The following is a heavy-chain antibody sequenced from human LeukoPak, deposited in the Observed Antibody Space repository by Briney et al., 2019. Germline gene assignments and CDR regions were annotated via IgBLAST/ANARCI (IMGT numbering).Heavy chain of an antibody. J-gene: IGHJ4*02. CDR2: INWNGGST. D-gene: IGHD3-22*01. CDR3: ARAYDSSGYYYYY. V-gene: IGHV3-20*04. CDR1: GFTFDDYG. Sequence: GGSLRLSCAASGFTFDDYGMSCVRHAPGKGLEWFSGINWNGGSTGYADSVKGRFTISRDNAKNSLYLQMNSLRAEDTALYYCARAYDSSGYYYYYWGQGTLVTVSS.